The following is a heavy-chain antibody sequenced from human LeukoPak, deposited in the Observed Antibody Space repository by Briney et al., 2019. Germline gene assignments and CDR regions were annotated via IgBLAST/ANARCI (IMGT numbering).Heavy chain of an antibody. J-gene: IGHJ5*02. D-gene: IGHD3-16*01. CDR3: ARESGSYLWRSWLNP. CDR1: GDSISMHY. V-gene: IGHV4-4*07. CDR2: IYTSGNT. Sequence: SETLSLTCSVSGDSISMHYWSWIRQPAGKGLEWIGRIYTSGNTNYNPSLKSRVTISVDTSKNQFSLKLNSVTAADTAVYYCARESGSYLWRSWLNPWGQGTLVTVSS.